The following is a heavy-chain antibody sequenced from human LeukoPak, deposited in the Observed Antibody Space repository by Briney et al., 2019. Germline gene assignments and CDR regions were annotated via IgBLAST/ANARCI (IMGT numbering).Heavy chain of an antibody. CDR3: ARATTIAAAGNAFDI. Sequence: PSETLSLTCTVSGGSISSYYWSWIRQPPGKGLEWIGYIYYSGSTNYNPSLKSRVTISVDTSKNQFSLKLSSVTAADTAVYYCARATTIAAAGNAFDIWGQGTMVTVSS. D-gene: IGHD6-13*01. CDR1: GGSISSYY. V-gene: IGHV4-59*08. J-gene: IGHJ3*02. CDR2: IYYSGST.